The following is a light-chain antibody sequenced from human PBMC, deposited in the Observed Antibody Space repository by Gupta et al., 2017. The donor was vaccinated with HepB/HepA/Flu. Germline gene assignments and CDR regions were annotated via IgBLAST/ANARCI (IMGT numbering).Light chain of an antibody. Sequence: EIVLTQSPGTLSLSPGERATLSCRASQSVSSSYLAWYQQRPGQAPRLLIYGASSRATGISDRFSGSGSGTDFTLTISRLEPEDSAVYYCQQDGSSPWTFGQGTKVEIK. CDR2: GAS. V-gene: IGKV3-20*01. CDR3: QQDGSSPWT. CDR1: QSVSSSY. J-gene: IGKJ1*01.